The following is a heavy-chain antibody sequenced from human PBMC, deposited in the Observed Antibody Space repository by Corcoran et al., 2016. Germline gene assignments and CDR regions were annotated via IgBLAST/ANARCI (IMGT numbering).Heavy chain of an antibody. Sequence: QVQLQESGPGLVKPSETLSLTCTVSGDSVSSGTHYWSWIRQPPGGGLEWIGYISNSGSTNYNPSVKSRVTISVDMSKNQFSLILNSVTAADTAVYYCARNPRSGYPDDAFDIWGQGTMVTVSS. D-gene: IGHD3-22*01. V-gene: IGHV4-61*01. CDR3: ARNPRSGYPDDAFDI. CDR2: ISNSGST. CDR1: GDSVSSGTHY. J-gene: IGHJ3*02.